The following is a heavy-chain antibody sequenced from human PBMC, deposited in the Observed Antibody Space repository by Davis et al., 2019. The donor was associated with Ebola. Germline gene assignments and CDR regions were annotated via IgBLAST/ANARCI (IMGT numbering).Heavy chain of an antibody. CDR2: IIPILGIA. D-gene: IGHD2-2*01. Sequence: SVKVSCKASGGTFSSYAISWVRQAPGQGLEWMGGIIPILGIANYAQKFQGRVTITADESTSTAYMELSSLRSEDTAVYYCARVIVPAAPGEFNAFDIWGQGTMVTVSS. CDR3: ARVIVPAAPGEFNAFDI. V-gene: IGHV1-69*10. J-gene: IGHJ3*02. CDR1: GGTFSSYA.